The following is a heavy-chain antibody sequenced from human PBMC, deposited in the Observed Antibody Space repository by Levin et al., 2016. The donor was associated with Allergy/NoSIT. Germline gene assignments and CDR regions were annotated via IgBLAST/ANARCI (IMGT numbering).Heavy chain of an antibody. V-gene: IGHV3-72*01. J-gene: IGHJ6*02. CDR3: ARGILLPGKYIYYGMDV. D-gene: IGHD5-12*01. CDR2: SRSKASSYST. Sequence: GESLKISCAASGFTFSDYYMDWVRQAPGKGLEWVGRSRSKASSYSTEYAASVKGRFTVSRDDSKNSLYLQMNSLKTEDAAVYYCARGILLPGKYIYYGMDVWGQGTTVTVSS. CDR1: GFTFSDYY.